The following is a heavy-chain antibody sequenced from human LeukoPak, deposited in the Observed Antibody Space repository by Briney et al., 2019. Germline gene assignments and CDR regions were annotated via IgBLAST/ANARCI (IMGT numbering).Heavy chain of an antibody. CDR3: AREHYYGSGSPDY. CDR1: GYTLTDYY. V-gene: IGHV1-2*02. CDR2: INPHNGGT. J-gene: IGHJ4*02. D-gene: IGHD3-10*01. Sequence: ASVKVSCKASGYTLTDYYLHWLRQAPGQGLEWGGWINPHNGGTRYAQEFQGGVTMTRDTSISTAYMELSRLRSDDTAVYYCAREHYYGSGSPDYWGQGTLVTVSS.